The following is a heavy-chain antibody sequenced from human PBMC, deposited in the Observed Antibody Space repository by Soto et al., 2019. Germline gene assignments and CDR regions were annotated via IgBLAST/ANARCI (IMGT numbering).Heavy chain of an antibody. CDR3: AKDAQTELLRYFDWTDGNYYMDV. J-gene: IGHJ6*03. CDR2: ISWNSGSI. V-gene: IGHV3-9*01. D-gene: IGHD3-9*01. Sequence: GGSLRLSCAASGFTFDDYAMHWVRQAPGKGLEWVSGISWNSGSIGYADSVKGRFTISRDNAKNSLYLQMNSLRAEDTALYYCAKDAQTELLRYFDWTDGNYYMDVWGKGTTVTVSS. CDR1: GFTFDDYA.